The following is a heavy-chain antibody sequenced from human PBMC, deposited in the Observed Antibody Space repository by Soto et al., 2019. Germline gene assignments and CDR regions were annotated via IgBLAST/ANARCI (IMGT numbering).Heavy chain of an antibody. D-gene: IGHD3-22*01. Sequence: QVQLVESGGGVVQPGRSLRLSCAASGFTFSSYAMHWVRQAPGKGLEWVAVISYYGSNKYYADSVKGRFTISRDNSKNTLYLQMNSLRAEDTAVYYCARGNYITMIVVVRLDYYGMDVWGQGTTVTVSS. CDR2: ISYYGSNK. CDR3: ARGNYITMIVVVRLDYYGMDV. CDR1: GFTFSSYA. V-gene: IGHV3-30-3*01. J-gene: IGHJ6*02.